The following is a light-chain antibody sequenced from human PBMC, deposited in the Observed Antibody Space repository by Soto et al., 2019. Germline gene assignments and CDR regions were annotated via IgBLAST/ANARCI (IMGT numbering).Light chain of an antibody. CDR1: QSINRW. V-gene: IGKV1-5*01. CDR3: QLYHTSSIP. CDR2: DAS. J-gene: IGKJ1*01. Sequence: IPMKQSPSTLSAYIGDTVTITRRASQSINRWLAWYQQKPGEAPKLLIYDASSLESGVPSRFSGTGSGTEFTLIIDRLQPDDFAPYYCQLYHTSSIPFAQVAKVDI.